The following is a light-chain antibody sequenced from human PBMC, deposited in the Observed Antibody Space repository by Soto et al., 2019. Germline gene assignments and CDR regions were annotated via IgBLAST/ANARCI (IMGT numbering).Light chain of an antibody. CDR1: SSDVGGHNF. V-gene: IGLV2-14*01. CDR2: DVR. J-gene: IGLJ2*01. CDR3: SSYASIGTLV. Sequence: QSALTQPASVSGSPGQSITISCTGTSSDVGGHNFVSWYQQHPGRAPKLMIYDVRNRPSGVSNRFSGSKSANTASLTISGLQAEDEADYYCSSYASIGTLVFGGGTKRTVL.